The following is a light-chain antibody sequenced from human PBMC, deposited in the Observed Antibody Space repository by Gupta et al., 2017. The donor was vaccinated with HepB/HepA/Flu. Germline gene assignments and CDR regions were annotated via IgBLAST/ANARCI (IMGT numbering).Light chain of an antibody. Sequence: QSVLTQPPSVSAAPGQKVTISCSGSSSNIGNNYVSWYQQLPGTAPKLLIYDNNKRPSEIPDRFSGSKSGTSATLGITGLQTGDEADYYCATWDSSRSAVVFGGGTKLTVL. V-gene: IGLV1-51*01. J-gene: IGLJ2*01. CDR2: DNN. CDR3: ATWDSSRSAVV. CDR1: SSNIGNNY.